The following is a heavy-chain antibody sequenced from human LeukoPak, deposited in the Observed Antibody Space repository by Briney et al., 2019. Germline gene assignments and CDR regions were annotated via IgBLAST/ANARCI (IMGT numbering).Heavy chain of an antibody. Sequence: PSETLSLTCAVYGESFSGYYWSWIRQPPGKGLEWIGEINHSGSTNYNPSLKSRVTISVDTSKNQFSLKLSSVTAADTAVYYCARALLDVAEDYWGQGTLVTVSS. V-gene: IGHV4-34*01. CDR1: GESFSGYY. D-gene: IGHD6-19*01. CDR2: INHSGST. CDR3: ARALLDVAEDY. J-gene: IGHJ4*02.